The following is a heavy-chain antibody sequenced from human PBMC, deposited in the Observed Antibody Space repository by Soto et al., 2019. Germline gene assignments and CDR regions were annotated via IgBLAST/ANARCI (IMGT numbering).Heavy chain of an antibody. CDR2: IYHSGST. CDR3: ARVGPYCGGDCYSPPP. V-gene: IGHV4-38-2*02. J-gene: IGHJ5*02. CDR1: GYSIRNGYY. D-gene: IGHD2-21*02. Sequence: SETLSLTCTVSGYSIRNGYYWGWIRQPPGKGLEWIGTIYHSGSTYYNPSLKSRVTISVDASENHFSLRLSSVTAADTAVYYCARVGPYCGGDCYSPPPWGQGTLVTVSS.